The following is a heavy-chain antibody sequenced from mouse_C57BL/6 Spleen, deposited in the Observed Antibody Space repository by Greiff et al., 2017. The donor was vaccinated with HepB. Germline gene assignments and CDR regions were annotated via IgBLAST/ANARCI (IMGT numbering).Heavy chain of an antibody. Sequence: EVQLQQSGPELVKPGASVKISCKASGYSFTGYYMNWVKQSPEKSLEWIGEINPSTGGTTYNQKFKAKATLTVNKSSSTAYMQLKSLTSEDSAVYYCERRGVFYYGSSYKFDYWGQGTTLTVSS. CDR1: GYSFTGYY. CDR2: INPSTGGT. D-gene: IGHD1-1*01. CDR3: ERRGVFYYGSSYKFDY. J-gene: IGHJ2*01. V-gene: IGHV1-42*01.